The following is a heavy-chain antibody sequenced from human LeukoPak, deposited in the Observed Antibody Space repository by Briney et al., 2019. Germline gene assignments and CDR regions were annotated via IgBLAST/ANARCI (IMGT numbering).Heavy chain of an antibody. CDR1: GDSVSSNSAA. D-gene: IGHD3-16*01. CDR3: AREDDYVWGTPDDAFDI. J-gene: IGHJ3*02. CDR2: TYYSSNWYI. Sequence: SQTLSLTCAVSGDSVSSNSAAWNWIRQSPSRGLEWLGRTYYSSNWYIDYAGSVKSRITINPDTSKNQFSLQLNSVTPEDTAVYYCAREDDYVWGTPDDAFDIWGQGTMVTVSS. V-gene: IGHV6-1*01.